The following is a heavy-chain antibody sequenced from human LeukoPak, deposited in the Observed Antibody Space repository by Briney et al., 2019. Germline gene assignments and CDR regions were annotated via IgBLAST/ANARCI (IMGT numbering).Heavy chain of an antibody. D-gene: IGHD2-8*01. V-gene: IGHV3-7*03. CDR2: IKQDGSEK. CDR3: AKGWGGVNRNYFDF. Sequence: GGSLRLSCAASGFSFSRYWMSWVRQAPGKGLEWVANIKQDGSEKYYVDSVKGRFTISRDNAKNSLYLQMNSLRAEDTAVYYCAKGWGGVNRNYFDFWGQGTLVTVSS. J-gene: IGHJ4*02. CDR1: GFSFSRYW.